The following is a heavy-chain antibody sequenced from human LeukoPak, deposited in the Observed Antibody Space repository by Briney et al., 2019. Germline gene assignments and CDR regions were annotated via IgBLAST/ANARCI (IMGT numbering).Heavy chain of an antibody. CDR3: ARRRYYYGSGSYYNYAFDI. V-gene: IGHV4-39*07. D-gene: IGHD3-10*01. J-gene: IGHJ3*02. CDR2: INHSGST. Sequence: SETLSLTCTVSGGSISSSSYYWGWIRQPPGKGLEWIGEINHSGSTNYNPSLKSRVTISVDTSKNQFSLKLSSVTAADTAVYYCARRRYYYGSGSYYNYAFDIWGQGTMVTVSS. CDR1: GGSISSSSYY.